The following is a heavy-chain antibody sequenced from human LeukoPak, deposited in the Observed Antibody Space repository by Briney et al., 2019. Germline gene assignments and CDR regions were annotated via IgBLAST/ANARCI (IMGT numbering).Heavy chain of an antibody. J-gene: IGHJ4*02. CDR1: GYSFRNYG. D-gene: IGHD6-13*01. CDR3: ARLIRAAALIDY. V-gene: IGHV1-18*01. Sequence: ASVKVSCKASGYSFRNYGLTWVRQVPGQGLEWMGWISGDNRDTDSAEKFQGRLTMTTDTSTSTAYMDLRSLRSDDTGIYYCARLIRAAALIDYWGQGTLVTVSS. CDR2: ISGDNRDT.